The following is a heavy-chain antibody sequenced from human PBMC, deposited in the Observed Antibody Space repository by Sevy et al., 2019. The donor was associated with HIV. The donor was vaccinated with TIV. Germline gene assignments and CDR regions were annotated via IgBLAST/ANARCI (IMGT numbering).Heavy chain of an antibody. V-gene: IGHV3-30-3*01. J-gene: IGHJ4*02. CDR3: ARVEYYYDSSGYSYFDY. CDR2: ISYDGSNK. Sequence: GGSLRLSCAASGFTFSSYAMHWVRQAPGKGLEWVAVISYDGSNKYYAYSVKGRFTISRDNSKNTLYLQMNSLRAEDTAVYYCARVEYYYDSSGYSYFDYWGQGTLVTVSS. D-gene: IGHD3-22*01. CDR1: GFTFSSYA.